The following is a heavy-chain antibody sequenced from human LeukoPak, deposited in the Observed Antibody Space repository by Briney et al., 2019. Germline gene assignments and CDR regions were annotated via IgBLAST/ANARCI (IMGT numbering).Heavy chain of an antibody. D-gene: IGHD3-9*01. V-gene: IGHV1-46*01. J-gene: IGHJ4*02. CDR1: GYASSRYG. Sequence: ASVKVSCKASGYASSRYGINWVRQAPGQGLEWMGIINPSGGSTSYAQKFQGRVTMTRDTSTSTVYMELSSLRSEDTAVYYCARDQGDYFDWLSGITPGDYWGQGTLVTVSS. CDR3: ARDQGDYFDWLSGITPGDY. CDR2: INPSGGST.